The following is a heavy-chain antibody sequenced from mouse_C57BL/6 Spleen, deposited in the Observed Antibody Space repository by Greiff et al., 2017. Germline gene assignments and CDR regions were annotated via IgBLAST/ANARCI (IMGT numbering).Heavy chain of an antibody. D-gene: IGHD1-1*01. J-gene: IGHJ3*01. CDR2: ISDDGSYT. V-gene: IGHV5-4*01. Sequence: EVQLVESGGGLVKPGGSLKLSCAASGFTFSSYAMSWVRQTPEKRLEWVATISDDGSYTYYPDNVKGRFTISRDNAKNNLYLQMSHLKSEDTAMYYCARDEYYGPWFAYWGQGTLVTVSA. CDR3: ARDEYYGPWFAY. CDR1: GFTFSSYA.